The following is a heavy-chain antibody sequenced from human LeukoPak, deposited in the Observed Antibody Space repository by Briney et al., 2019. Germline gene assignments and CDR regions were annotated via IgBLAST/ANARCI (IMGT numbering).Heavy chain of an antibody. CDR1: GGSIGNYY. J-gene: IGHJ5*02. V-gene: IGHV4-4*07. Sequence: SETLSLTCTVSGGSIGNYYWNWIRQPAGKGLEWIGRIYATGSTNYNPSLKSRVTMSVDTSKNQFSLKLSSVTAADTAVYYCSSSQNSGSSYYDFWSGYYNNWFDPWGQGTLVTVSS. CDR3: SSSQNSGSSYYDFWSGYYNNWFDP. D-gene: IGHD3-3*01. CDR2: IYATGST.